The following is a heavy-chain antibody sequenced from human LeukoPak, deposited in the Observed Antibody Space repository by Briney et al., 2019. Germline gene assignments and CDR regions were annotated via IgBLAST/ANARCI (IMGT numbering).Heavy chain of an antibody. J-gene: IGHJ4*02. Sequence: ASVKVSCKASGGTFSSYAISWVRQAPGQGLEWMGGIIPIFGTANYAQKFQGRVTITADKSTSTAYMELSSLRSEDTAVHYCARPQRHGGYPYWGQGTLVTVSS. D-gene: IGHD3-16*01. CDR3: ARPQRHGGYPY. CDR1: GGTFSSYA. V-gene: IGHV1-69*06. CDR2: IIPIFGTA.